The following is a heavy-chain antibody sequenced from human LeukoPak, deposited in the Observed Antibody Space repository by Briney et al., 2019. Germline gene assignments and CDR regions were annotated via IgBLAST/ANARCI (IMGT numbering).Heavy chain of an antibody. CDR3: VRDSVCSNYLDY. D-gene: IGHD4-11*01. CDR2: ISSSGSNI. V-gene: IGHV3-48*03. CDR1: GFTFSNYE. Sequence: GGSLRLSCAASGFTFSNYEMNWVRQAPGKGLEWVSYISSSGSNIYYADSVKGRFTISRDNAKDSLYLQMNSLRAEDTAVYYCVRDSVCSNYLDYWGQGTLVTVSS. J-gene: IGHJ4*02.